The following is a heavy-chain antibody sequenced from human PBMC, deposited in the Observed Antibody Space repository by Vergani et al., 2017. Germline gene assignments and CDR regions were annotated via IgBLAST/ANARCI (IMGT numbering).Heavy chain of an antibody. D-gene: IGHD7-27*01. V-gene: IGHV1-69*02. J-gene: IGHJ4*02. CDR3: AGRKWVDRTGDSTHFDY. CDR2: IIPILGIA. CDR1: GGTFSSYT. Sequence: QVQLVQSGAEVKKPGSSVKVSCKASGGTFSSYTISWVRQAPGQGLEWMGRIIPILGIANYAQKFQGRVTITADKSTSTAYMELSSLRSEDTAVYYCAGRKWVDRTGDSTHFDYWGQGTLVTVSS.